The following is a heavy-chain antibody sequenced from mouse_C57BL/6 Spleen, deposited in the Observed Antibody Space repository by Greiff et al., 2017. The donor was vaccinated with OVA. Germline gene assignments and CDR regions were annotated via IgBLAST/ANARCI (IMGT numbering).Heavy chain of an antibody. CDR1: GYAFSSSW. D-gene: IGHD1-1*01. V-gene: IGHV1-82*01. CDR3: ARDGILLRSPLDY. J-gene: IGHJ2*01. CDR2: IYPGDGDT. Sequence: VKLMESGPELVKPGASVKISCKASGYAFSSSWMNWVKQRPGKGLEWIGRIYPGDGDTNYNGKFKGKATLTADKSSSTAYMQLSSLTSEDSAVYFCARDGILLRSPLDYWGQGTTLTVSS.